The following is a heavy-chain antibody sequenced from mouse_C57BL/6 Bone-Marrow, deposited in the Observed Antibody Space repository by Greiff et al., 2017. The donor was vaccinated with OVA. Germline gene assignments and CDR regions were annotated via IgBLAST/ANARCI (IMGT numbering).Heavy chain of an antibody. CDR2: IDPSDSYT. CDR3: ASSSGYRDYFDY. J-gene: IGHJ2*01. D-gene: IGHD3-2*02. Sequence: QVQLKQPGAELVMPGASVKLSCKASGYTFTSYWMHWVKQRPGQGLEWIGEIDPSDSYTNYNQKFKGKSTLTVDKSSSTAYMQLSSLTSEDSAVYYCASSSGYRDYFDYWGQGTTLTVSS. V-gene: IGHV1-69*01. CDR1: GYTFTSYW.